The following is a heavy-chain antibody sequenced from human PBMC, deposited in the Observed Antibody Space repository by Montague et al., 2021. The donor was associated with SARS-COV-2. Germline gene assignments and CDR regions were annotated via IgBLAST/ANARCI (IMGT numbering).Heavy chain of an antibody. CDR1: GFTLSSYA. V-gene: IGHV3-23*03. Sequence: SLRLSCAASGFTLSSYAMGWVRQAPGKGLEWVSVIYSGGSSTYYADSVKGRFTISRDNSKNTLYLQMNSLRAEDTAVYYCATTTGLGSWGQGTLVTVSS. CDR2: IYSGGSST. J-gene: IGHJ5*02. D-gene: IGHD4-17*01. CDR3: ATTTGLGS.